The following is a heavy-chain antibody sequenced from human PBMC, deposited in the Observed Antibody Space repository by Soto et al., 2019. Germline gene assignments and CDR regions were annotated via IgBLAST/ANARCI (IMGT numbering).Heavy chain of an antibody. D-gene: IGHD3-22*01. V-gene: IGHV3-73*01. J-gene: IGHJ4*02. CDR1: GFTFSGSA. Sequence: GGSLRLSCAASGFTFSGSAMHWVRQASGKGLEWVGRIRSKANSYATAYAASVKGRFTISRDDSKNTAYLQMNSLKTEDTAVYYCTSPSEDYYDSSGYYPFDYWGQGTLVTVSS. CDR3: TSPSEDYYDSSGYYPFDY. CDR2: IRSKANSYAT.